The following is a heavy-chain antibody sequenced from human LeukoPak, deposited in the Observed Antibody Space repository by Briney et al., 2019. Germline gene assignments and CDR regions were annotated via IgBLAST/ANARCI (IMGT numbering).Heavy chain of an antibody. CDR1: GFTVSSNY. Sequence: PGGSLRLSCAASGFTVSSNYMSWVRQAPGKGLEWVSLIYSGNSTYYADSVKGRFTISRDNSKNTLYLQMNSLRTEDTAVYYCARDQRIGGYSYGLTGNFGYWGQGTLVTVSS. CDR3: ARDQRIGGYSYGLTGNFGY. J-gene: IGHJ4*02. CDR2: IYSGNST. V-gene: IGHV3-53*05. D-gene: IGHD5-18*01.